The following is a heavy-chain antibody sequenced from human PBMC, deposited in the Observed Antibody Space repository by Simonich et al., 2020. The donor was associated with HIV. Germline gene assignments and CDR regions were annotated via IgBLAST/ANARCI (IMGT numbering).Heavy chain of an antibody. Sequence: QVQLVQSGAEVKKPGASVKVSCKASGYTFTGYYMHWVRQAPGQGLEWRGWVNPHSGGTNYAQKFQGRVTMTRDTSISTAYMELSRLRSDDTAVYYCARGGAYYEGGAFDIWGQGTMVTVSS. CDR3: ARGGAYYEGGAFDI. V-gene: IGHV1-2*02. CDR2: VNPHSGGT. J-gene: IGHJ3*02. D-gene: IGHD3-22*01. CDR1: GYTFTGYY.